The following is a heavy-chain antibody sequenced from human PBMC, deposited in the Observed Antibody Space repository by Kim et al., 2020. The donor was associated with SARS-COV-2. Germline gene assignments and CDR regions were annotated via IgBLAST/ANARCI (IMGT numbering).Heavy chain of an antibody. J-gene: IGHJ4*02. CDR1: GGSISSSSYY. D-gene: IGHD6-13*01. CDR2: IYYSGST. CDR3: ASPYSSSGYFDY. V-gene: IGHV4-39*01. Sequence: SETLSLTCTVSGGSISSSSYYWGWIRQPPGKGLEWIGSIYYSGSTYYNPSLKSRVTISVDTSKNQFSLKLSSVTAADTAVYYCASPYSSSGYFDYWGQGTLVTVSS.